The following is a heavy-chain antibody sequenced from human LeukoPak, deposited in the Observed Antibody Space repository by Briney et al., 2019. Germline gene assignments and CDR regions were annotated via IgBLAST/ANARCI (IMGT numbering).Heavy chain of an antibody. Sequence: GASVKVSCKASGYTFTGYYMHWVRQAPGQGLEWMGWINPNSGGTNYAQKFQGRVTMTRDTSTNTVYMELSSLRSEDTAVYYCTRTRMVRGVPFDYWGQGTLVTVTS. J-gene: IGHJ4*02. V-gene: IGHV1-2*02. CDR2: INPNSGGT. D-gene: IGHD3-10*01. CDR1: GYTFTGYY. CDR3: TRTRMVRGVPFDY.